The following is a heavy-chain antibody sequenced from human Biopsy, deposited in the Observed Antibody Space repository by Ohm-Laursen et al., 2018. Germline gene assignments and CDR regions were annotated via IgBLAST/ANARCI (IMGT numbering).Heavy chain of an antibody. Sequence: ASVNVSCKVSGYTLTELSMHWVRHAPGKGLEWMGGFAPENGKTVYAQNFQARVSMTEDTSTDTAYMELRSLRSEDTAVYYCAADINVWNVNYWGQGTQVTVSS. CDR1: GYTLTELS. J-gene: IGHJ4*02. D-gene: IGHD1-1*01. CDR2: FAPENGKT. CDR3: AADINVWNVNY. V-gene: IGHV1-24*01.